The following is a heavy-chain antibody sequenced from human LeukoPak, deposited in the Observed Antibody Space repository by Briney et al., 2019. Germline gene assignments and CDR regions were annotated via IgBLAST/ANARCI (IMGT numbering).Heavy chain of an antibody. D-gene: IGHD3/OR15-3a*01. J-gene: IGHJ4*02. CDR2: XXXXXGGT. CDR3: ARDERRGLVRGADYYFDY. V-gene: IGHV1-2*02. CDR1: XXXXXXXX. Sequence: GASVKVSCKASXXXXXXXXXXXVXXXXXXXXXXMXXXXXXXGGTXFAQKFQGRVTMTRDTSISTAYMELSRLRSDDTAVYYCARDERRGLVRGADYYFDYWGQGTLVTVSS.